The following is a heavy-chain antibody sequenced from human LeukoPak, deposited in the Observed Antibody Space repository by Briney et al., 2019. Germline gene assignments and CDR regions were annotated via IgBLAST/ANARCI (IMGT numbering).Heavy chain of an antibody. Sequence: GRSLRLSCAASGFTFSSYGMHWVRQAPGKGLEWVAGISYDGSNKYYADSVKGRFTISRDNSKTTLYLQMNSLRAEDTAVYYCAKESGDSSGYYYWDYWGQGTLVTVSS. CDR3: AKESGDSSGYYYWDY. D-gene: IGHD3-22*01. J-gene: IGHJ4*02. V-gene: IGHV3-30*18. CDR2: ISYDGSNK. CDR1: GFTFSSYG.